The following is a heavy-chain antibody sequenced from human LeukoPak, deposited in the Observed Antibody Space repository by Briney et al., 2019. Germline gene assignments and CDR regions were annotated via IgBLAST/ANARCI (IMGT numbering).Heavy chain of an antibody. J-gene: IGHJ5*02. CDR3: ARTMTGAWFDT. V-gene: IGHV3-74*01. CDR1: GFTFSSYS. CDR2: TTNDGSTT. Sequence: PGGSLRLSCAASGFTFSSYSMNWVRQAPGKGLVWVSRTTNDGSTTTYADSVKGRFTISRDNAKNTLYLKMNSLRSEHTAVYFCARTMTGAWFDTWGQGTLVTVSS. D-gene: IGHD3-3*01.